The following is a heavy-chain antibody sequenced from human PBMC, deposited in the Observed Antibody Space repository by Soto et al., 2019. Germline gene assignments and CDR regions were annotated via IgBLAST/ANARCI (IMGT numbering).Heavy chain of an antibody. V-gene: IGHV4-59*01. CDR2: IYYSGST. Sequence: PSETLSLTCTVSGGSISSFYWSWIRQPPGKGLEWIGYIYYSGSTNYNPSLKSRVTTSVDTSKNQFSLKLSSVTAADTAVYYCAKDAVSGDGVWLLDYWGQGTVVTVSS. J-gene: IGHJ4*02. CDR3: AKDAVSGDGVWLLDY. D-gene: IGHD4-17*01. CDR1: GGSISSFY.